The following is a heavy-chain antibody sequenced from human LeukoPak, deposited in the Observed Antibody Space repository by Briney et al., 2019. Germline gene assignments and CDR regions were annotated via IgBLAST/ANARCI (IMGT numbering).Heavy chain of an antibody. V-gene: IGHV4-59*08. CDR3: ARSDYYDSSGYYSYAFDI. J-gene: IGHJ3*02. CDR1: GGSISSHY. D-gene: IGHD3-22*01. CDR2: IYYSGST. Sequence: SEMLSLTCTVSGGSISSHYWSWIRPPPGKALEWIGNIYYSGSTNYNPSLKSRVTISVDTSKNQFSLKLSSVTAADTAVYYCARSDYYDSSGYYSYAFDIWGQGTMVTVSS.